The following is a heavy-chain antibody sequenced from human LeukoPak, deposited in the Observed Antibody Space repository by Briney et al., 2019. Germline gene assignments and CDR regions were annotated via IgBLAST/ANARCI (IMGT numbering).Heavy chain of an antibody. J-gene: IGHJ5*02. V-gene: IGHV4-38-2*02. D-gene: IGHD2-2*01. CDR1: GYSISSGYY. CDR2: IYHSGST. CDR3: ARAPYCSSTSCYGNWFDP. Sequence: PSETLSLTCTVSGYSISSGYYWGWIWQPPGKGLEWIGSIYHSGSTYYNPSLKSRVTISVDTSKNQFSLKLSSVTAADTAVYYCARAPYCSSTSCYGNWFDPWGQGTLVTVSS.